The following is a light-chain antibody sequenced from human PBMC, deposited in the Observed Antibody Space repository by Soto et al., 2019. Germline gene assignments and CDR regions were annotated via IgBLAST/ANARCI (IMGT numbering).Light chain of an antibody. Sequence: ALTQPASVSGSPGQSITISCTGTRSDFGGFNHVSWYQHHPGKAPKLIIYEVTYRPSGVSNRFSGSKSGYTASLTISGRQSEDEADYFCSLYSSNGSLRFG. CDR3: SLYSSNGSLR. V-gene: IGLV2-14*01. J-gene: IGLJ7*01. CDR2: EVT. CDR1: RSDFGGFNH.